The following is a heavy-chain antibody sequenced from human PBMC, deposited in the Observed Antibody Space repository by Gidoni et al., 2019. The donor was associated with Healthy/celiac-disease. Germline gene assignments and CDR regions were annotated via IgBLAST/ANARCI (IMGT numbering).Heavy chain of an antibody. CDR1: GFTFSSYS. Sequence: EVQLVESGGGLVQPGGSLRLSCAASGFTFSSYSMNWVRQAPGKGLEWVSYISSSSSTIYYADSVKGRFTISRDNAKNSLYLQMNSLRAEDTAVYYCAREGRDYDILTGYWGGDYFDYWGQGTLVTVSS. V-gene: IGHV3-48*01. D-gene: IGHD3-9*01. J-gene: IGHJ4*02. CDR3: AREGRDYDILTGYWGGDYFDY. CDR2: ISSSSSTI.